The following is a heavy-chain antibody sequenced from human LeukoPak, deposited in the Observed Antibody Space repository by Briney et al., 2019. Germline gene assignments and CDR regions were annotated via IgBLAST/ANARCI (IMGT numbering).Heavy chain of an antibody. CDR1: GFTFDDYA. D-gene: IGHD6-19*01. CDR3: AKDSVAVTGTGNIDY. V-gene: IGHV3-43D*03. J-gene: IGHJ4*02. Sequence: GGSLRLSCAASGFTFDDYAMHWVRQAPGKGVEWVSLISWDGGSSYYADSVKGRFTISRDNSKNSLYLQMNSLRAEDTALYYCAKDSVAVTGTGNIDYWGQGTLVTVSS. CDR2: ISWDGGSS.